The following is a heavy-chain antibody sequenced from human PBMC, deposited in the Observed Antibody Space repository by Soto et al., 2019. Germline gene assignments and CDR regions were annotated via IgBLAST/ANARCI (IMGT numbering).Heavy chain of an antibody. CDR1: GGSMSEYF. V-gene: IGHV4-59*01. CDR2: IYYLGST. CDR3: ARDGYDGSGSPYPAY. Sequence: PSETLSLTCSVSGGSMSEYFWSWIRQSPGKGLEWIGYIYYLGSTDYHPSLKSRVTISVDTSKRQFSLRLTSVTAADTAVYYCARDGYDGSGSPYPAYWGPGTQVTVSS. D-gene: IGHD3-10*01. J-gene: IGHJ4*02.